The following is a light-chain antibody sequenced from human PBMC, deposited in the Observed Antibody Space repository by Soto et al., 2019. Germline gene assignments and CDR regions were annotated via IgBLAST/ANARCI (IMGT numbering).Light chain of an antibody. V-gene: IGLV2-8*01. CDR3: SSYAGSILYV. J-gene: IGLJ1*01. CDR1: SSDVGGYNY. Sequence: QSVLTQPPSASGSPGQSVTISCTGTSSDVGGYNYVSWYQQYPGKAPKLMIYEVNKRPSGVPDRFSGSKSGNTASLTVSGLHAEDEADYYCSSYAGSILYVYGTGTKVTVL. CDR2: EVN.